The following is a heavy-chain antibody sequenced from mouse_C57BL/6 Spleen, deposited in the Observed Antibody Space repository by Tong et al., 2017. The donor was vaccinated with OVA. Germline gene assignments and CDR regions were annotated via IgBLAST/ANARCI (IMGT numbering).Heavy chain of an antibody. J-gene: IGHJ3*01. CDR3: ARSLTTVAAWFAY. V-gene: IGHV1S126*01. D-gene: IGHD1-1*01. CDR1: GYSFTSYW. CDR2: IDPSDSET. Sequence: VQLQQPGAELVKPGASVKISCKASGYSFTSYWMHWVKQRPGQGLEWIGMIDPSDSETRLNQKFKDKATLTVDKSSSTAYMQLSSLTSEDSAVYYCARSLTTVAAWFAYWGQGTLVTVSA.